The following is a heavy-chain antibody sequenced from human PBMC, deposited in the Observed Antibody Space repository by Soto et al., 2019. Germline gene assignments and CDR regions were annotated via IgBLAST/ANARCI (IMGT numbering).Heavy chain of an antibody. CDR2: LSYDGTDK. J-gene: IGHJ6*02. CDR3: ARDRSIAVAGAPDYYYGMDV. CDR1: VYTFSTYP. Sequence: GGALRLSCAASVYTFSTYPMHWLRQAPGKGLEWVALLSYDGTDKYYADSVKGRFSISRDNPQNTLYLQMNSLRSEDTAVYYCARDRSIAVAGAPDYYYGMDVWGQGTTVTVSS. D-gene: IGHD6-19*01. V-gene: IGHV3-30-3*01.